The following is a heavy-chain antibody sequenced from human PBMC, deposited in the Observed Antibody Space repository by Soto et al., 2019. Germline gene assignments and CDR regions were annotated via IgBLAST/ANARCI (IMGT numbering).Heavy chain of an antibody. J-gene: IGHJ1*01. CDR3: ARGGSGWAEYFQH. Sequence: QVQLQESGPGLVEPSQTLSLTCTVSGGSIGSTDSYWSWIRRPPGKVLEWIGYIYYTGGTFYNPSLKSRLTISLETSSNQFSLTLNSVNATDTGIYYCARGGSGWAEYFQHWGQGPLVAVSS. CDR1: GGSIGSTDSY. V-gene: IGHV4-30-4*08. D-gene: IGHD6-25*01. CDR2: IYYTGGT.